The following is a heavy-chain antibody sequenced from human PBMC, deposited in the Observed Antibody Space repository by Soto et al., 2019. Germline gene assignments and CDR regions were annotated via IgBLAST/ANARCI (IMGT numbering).Heavy chain of an antibody. CDR1: GDTFSSYS. CDR3: ARGPGIWISVFI. J-gene: IGHJ3*02. CDR2: IIPIFAKP. V-gene: IGHV1-69*01. D-gene: IGHD3-3*01. Sequence: QVQLIQSGAELKRPGSSLKVSCKASGDTFSSYSITWLRQAHGQRLEWMGGIIPIFAKPTYAQKFQGRVATTADDSTITVYMERTSLTAEDTAVYYCARGPGIWISVFIWGQGTALSVSS.